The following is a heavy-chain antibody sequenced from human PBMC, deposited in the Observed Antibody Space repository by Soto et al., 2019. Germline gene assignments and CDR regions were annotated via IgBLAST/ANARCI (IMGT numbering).Heavy chain of an antibody. D-gene: IGHD6-13*01. CDR3: ASRIAAADDAFDI. Sequence: ASVKVSCKASGYTFTGYYMHWVRQAPGQGLEWMGWINPNSGGTNYAQKFQGWVTMTRDTSISTAYMELSRLRSDDTAVYYCASRIAAADDAFDIWGQGTMVTVS. CDR1: GYTFTGYY. J-gene: IGHJ3*02. CDR2: INPNSGGT. V-gene: IGHV1-2*04.